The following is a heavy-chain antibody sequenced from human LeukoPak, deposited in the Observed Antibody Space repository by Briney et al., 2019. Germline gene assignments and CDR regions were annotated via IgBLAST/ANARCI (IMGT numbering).Heavy chain of an antibody. CDR2: IIPIFGTA. CDR1: GGTFSSYA. V-gene: IGHV1-69*13. D-gene: IGHD3-10*01. J-gene: IGHJ4*02. CDR3: ARGPITMVRGVISHFDY. Sequence: GASVKVSCKASGGTFSSYAISWVRQAPGQGLEWMGGIIPIFGTANYAQKFQGRVTITADESTSTAYMELSGLRSEDTAVYYCARGPITMVRGVISHFDYWGQGTLVTVSS.